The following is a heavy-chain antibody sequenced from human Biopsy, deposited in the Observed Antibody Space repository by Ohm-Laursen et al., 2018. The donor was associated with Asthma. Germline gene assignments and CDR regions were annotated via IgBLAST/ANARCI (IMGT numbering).Heavy chain of an antibody. CDR2: IYSVFGTT. Sequence: SVKVSCKSLGGTFNTYVIGWVRQAPGQGLEWMGGIYSVFGTTTYPQKFQDRVTITADDSASTVYMELSSLRSEDTAVYYCARKAGSCISRTCYSLDFWGQGTLVTVSS. D-gene: IGHD2-2*01. J-gene: IGHJ4*02. V-gene: IGHV1-69*13. CDR1: GGTFNTYV. CDR3: ARKAGSCISRTCYSLDF.